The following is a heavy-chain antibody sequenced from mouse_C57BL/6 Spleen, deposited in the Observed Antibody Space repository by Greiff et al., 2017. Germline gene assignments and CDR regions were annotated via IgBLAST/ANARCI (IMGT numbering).Heavy chain of an antibody. V-gene: IGHV1-26*01. CDR2: INPNNGGT. J-gene: IGHJ3*01. CDR3: ARSDHDGYYWFAY. D-gene: IGHD2-3*01. CDR1: GYTFTDYY. Sequence: EVQLQQSGPELVKPGASVKISCKASGYTFTDYYMNWVKQSHGKSLEWIGDINPNNGGTSYNQKFKGKATLTVDKSSSTAYMELRSLTSEDSAVYYCARSDHDGYYWFAYWGQGTLVTVSA.